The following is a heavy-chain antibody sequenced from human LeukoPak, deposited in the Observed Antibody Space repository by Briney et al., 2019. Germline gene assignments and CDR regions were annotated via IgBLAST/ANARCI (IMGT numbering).Heavy chain of an antibody. J-gene: IGHJ5*02. CDR3: ARGARVRQWLVRYWFDP. D-gene: IGHD6-19*01. CDR1: GGSISSGDYY. CDR2: IYYSGST. V-gene: IGHV4-30-4*01. Sequence: SETLSLTCTVSGGSISSGDYYWSWIRQPPGKGLEWIGYIYYSGSTYYNPSLKSRVTISVDTSKNQFSLKLSSVTAADRAVYYCARGARVRQWLVRYWFDPWGQGTLVTVSS.